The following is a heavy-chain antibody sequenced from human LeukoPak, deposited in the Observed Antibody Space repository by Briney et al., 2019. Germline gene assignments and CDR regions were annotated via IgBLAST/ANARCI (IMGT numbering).Heavy chain of an antibody. CDR2: ISSSSSYI. J-gene: IGHJ3*02. D-gene: IGHD6-19*01. CDR1: GFTFSSYS. Sequence: GRSLRLSCAASGFTFSSYSMNWVRQAPGKGLEWVSSISSSSSYIYYADSVKGRFTISRDNAKNSLYLQMNSLRAEDTAVYYCARDRYSSGWYDAFDIWGQGTMVTVSS. V-gene: IGHV3-21*01. CDR3: ARDRYSSGWYDAFDI.